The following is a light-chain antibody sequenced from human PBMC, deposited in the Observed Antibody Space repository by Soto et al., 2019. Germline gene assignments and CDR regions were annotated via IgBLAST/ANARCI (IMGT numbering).Light chain of an antibody. CDR2: DAS. J-gene: IGKJ4*01. Sequence: EIVMTQSPATLSVSPGERATLSCRASQSVSSNLAWYQQKPGQAPRLLIFDASQRATGIPARFSGSGSGTEFTLTISSLQSEDFAIYYCQQSNNWPLAFGGGTKVDIK. CDR3: QQSNNWPLA. V-gene: IGKV3D-15*01. CDR1: QSVSSN.